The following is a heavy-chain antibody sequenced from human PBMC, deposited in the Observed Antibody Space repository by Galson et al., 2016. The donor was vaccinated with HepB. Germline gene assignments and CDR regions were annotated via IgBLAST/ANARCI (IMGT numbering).Heavy chain of an antibody. CDR3: ASSIAAHPSGFDS. Sequence: SVKVSCKASGGTFINYAFIWVRQAPGQGLEWVGRIIPNFDTSDYARNFRDRVTITADESRSSIYMEINSLRSEDTAMYYCASSIAAHPSGFDSWGQGTLVTVSS. D-gene: IGHD6-6*01. CDR1: GGTFINYA. CDR2: IIPNFDTS. V-gene: IGHV1-69*13. J-gene: IGHJ4*02.